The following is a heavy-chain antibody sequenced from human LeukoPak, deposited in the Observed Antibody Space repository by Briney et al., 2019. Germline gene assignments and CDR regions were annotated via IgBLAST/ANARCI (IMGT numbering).Heavy chain of an antibody. Sequence: GGSLRLSCAASGFTFDDYAMHWVRQAPGKGLEWVSGISWNSGSIGYADSVKGRFTISRDNAKNSLYLQMNSLRAGDTALYYCAKDFEVKGEYQLTLWSGYFDYWGQGTLVTVSS. CDR1: GFTFDDYA. CDR2: ISWNSGSI. D-gene: IGHD2-2*01. J-gene: IGHJ4*02. CDR3: AKDFEVKGEYQLTLWSGYFDY. V-gene: IGHV3-9*01.